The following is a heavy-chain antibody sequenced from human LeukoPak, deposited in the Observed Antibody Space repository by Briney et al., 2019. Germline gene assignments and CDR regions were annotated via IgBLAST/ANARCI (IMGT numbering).Heavy chain of an antibody. CDR1: GSTSSSYA. CDR3: ARDPATVTTLLEPYYFDY. J-gene: IGHJ4*02. V-gene: IGHV3-30-3*01. Sequence: GGSLRLSCAASGSTSSSYAMHWVRQAPGKGLEWVAVISYDGSNKYYADSVKGLFTISRDNSKNTLYLQMNSLRAEDTAVYYCARDPATVTTLLEPYYFDYWGQGTLVTVSS. D-gene: IGHD4-17*01. CDR2: ISYDGSNK.